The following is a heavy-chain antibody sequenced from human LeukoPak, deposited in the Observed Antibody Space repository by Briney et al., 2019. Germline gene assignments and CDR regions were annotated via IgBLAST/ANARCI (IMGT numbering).Heavy chain of an antibody. CDR1: GLTFSSYS. CDR2: ISSSSSYI. Sequence: PGGSLRLSCAASGLTFSSYSMNWVRQAPGKGLEWVSSISSSSSYIYYADSVKGRFTISRDNAKNSLYLQMNSLRAEDTAVYYCARDHDYYGSGSYFYWGQGTLVTVSS. D-gene: IGHD3-10*01. V-gene: IGHV3-21*01. CDR3: ARDHDYYGSGSYFY. J-gene: IGHJ4*02.